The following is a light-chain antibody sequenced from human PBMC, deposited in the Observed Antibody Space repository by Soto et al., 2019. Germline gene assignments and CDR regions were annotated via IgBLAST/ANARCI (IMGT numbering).Light chain of an antibody. J-gene: IGKJ5*01. CDR2: AAS. CDR3: QQYNNWPLIT. CDR1: QSLSTNS. Sequence: EIVLTQSPGTLSLSPGERATLSCRASQSLSTNSLAWYQQKPGQTPRLLIYAASTRDTDIPDRFNGSGSGTDFALTISRLEPEDFAIYYCQQYNNWPLITFVQGTRLEIK. V-gene: IGKV3-20*01.